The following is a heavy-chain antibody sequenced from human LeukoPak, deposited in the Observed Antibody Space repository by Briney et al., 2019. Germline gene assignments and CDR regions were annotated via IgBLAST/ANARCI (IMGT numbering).Heavy chain of an antibody. Sequence: GGSLRLSCAASGFTFSNYAMNWVRQAPGKGLEWVSSISDSGRSADFADSVKGRFTFSRGNSKNTVFLQMNSLRAEDTAVYYCAKSATDYGDFFNTWGQGTLVTVSS. CDR1: GFTFSNYA. CDR3: AKSATDYGDFFNT. CDR2: ISDSGRSA. D-gene: IGHD4-17*01. V-gene: IGHV3-23*01. J-gene: IGHJ5*02.